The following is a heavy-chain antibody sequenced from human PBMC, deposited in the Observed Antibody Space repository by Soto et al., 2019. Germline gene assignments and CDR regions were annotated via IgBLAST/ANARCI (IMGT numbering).Heavy chain of an antibody. CDR1: GYTFTAFY. Sequence: QVQLVQSGAAVKKPGTSVKVSCKTSGYTFTAFYIHWVRHAPGQGLEWLGWINPNAGDSKSPQRYQGSVTLTRETSTNTAYLELTGLTSADAAVYFCARAAFGGTQGVGRAFDVWGPGTIVDVS. D-gene: IGHD3-16*01. J-gene: IGHJ3*01. CDR2: INPNAGDS. CDR3: ARAAFGGTQGVGRAFDV. V-gene: IGHV1-2*04.